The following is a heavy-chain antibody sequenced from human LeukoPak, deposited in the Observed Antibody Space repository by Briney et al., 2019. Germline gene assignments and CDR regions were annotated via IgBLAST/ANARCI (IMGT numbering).Heavy chain of an antibody. V-gene: IGHV3-9*01. CDR2: ISWRSGSI. J-gene: IGHJ3*02. D-gene: IGHD6-25*01. CDR1: GFIFDDYA. Sequence: GRSLRLSCTASGFIFDDYAMHWVRQAPGKGLEWVSGISWRSGSIEYADSVKGRFTISRDNSKNTLYLQMNSLRADDTAVYYCARESVIAASVDDAFDIWGQGTLVTVSS. CDR3: ARESVIAASVDDAFDI.